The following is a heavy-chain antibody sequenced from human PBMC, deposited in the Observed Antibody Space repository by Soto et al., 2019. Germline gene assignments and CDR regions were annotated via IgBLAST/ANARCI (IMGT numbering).Heavy chain of an antibody. D-gene: IGHD7-27*01. J-gene: IGHJ4*02. CDR2: VYYSGTT. CDR1: GGSVSNKTYY. CDR3: ARTGDYLVDY. V-gene: IGHV4-61*01. Sequence: SETLSLTCSVSGGSVSNKTYYWSWIRQPPGKRLEWIGYVYYSGTTNYNPSLKSRVTISVDTSKNQFSLQLRSVTPDDAAMYYCARTGDYLVDYWGQGTLVTVSS.